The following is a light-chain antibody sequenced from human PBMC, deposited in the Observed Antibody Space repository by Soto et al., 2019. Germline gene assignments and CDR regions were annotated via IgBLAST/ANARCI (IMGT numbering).Light chain of an antibody. CDR2: GAS. J-gene: IGKJ2*03. Sequence: EIVLTQSPGTLSLSPGERATLSCRASQNISSSFLAWYQQKPGQAPRVLIFGASSRATGIADRFSGSGSGTDFTHTINRLEPEDFAVYYCQHYGTSPHSFGQGTKLEIK. CDR3: QHYGTSPHS. V-gene: IGKV3-20*01. CDR1: QNISSSF.